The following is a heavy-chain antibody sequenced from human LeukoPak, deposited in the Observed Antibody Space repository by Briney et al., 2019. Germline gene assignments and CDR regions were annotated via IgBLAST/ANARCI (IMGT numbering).Heavy chain of an antibody. D-gene: IGHD3-10*01. CDR3: ARDRVTMEGGVLGWFDP. CDR2: MNPDSGNT. V-gene: IGHV1-8*01. Sequence: ASVKVSCKASGYTFTSYDINWVRQATGQGLEWMGWMNPDSGNTGYAQKFQGRVTMTRNTSISTAYMELSSLRSEDTAVYYCARDRVTMEGGVLGWFDPWGQGTLVTVSS. CDR1: GYTFTSYD. J-gene: IGHJ5*02.